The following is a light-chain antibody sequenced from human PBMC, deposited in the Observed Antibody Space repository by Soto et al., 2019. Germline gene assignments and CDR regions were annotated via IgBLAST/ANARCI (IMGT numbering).Light chain of an antibody. J-gene: IGKJ1*01. CDR2: GAS. Sequence: EIVLTPSPGTLSLSPGERATLSCRASQSVSSSYLAWYQQKPGQAPRLLIYGASSRATGIPDRFSGSGSGTDFTLTISRLEPEDFAVYYCRQYGSSAWTFGQGTKVDIK. CDR1: QSVSSSY. V-gene: IGKV3-20*01. CDR3: RQYGSSAWT.